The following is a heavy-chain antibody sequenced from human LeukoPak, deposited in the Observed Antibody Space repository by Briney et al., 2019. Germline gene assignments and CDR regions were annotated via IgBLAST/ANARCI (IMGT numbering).Heavy chain of an antibody. J-gene: IGHJ6*03. CDR2: IVVGSGNT. CDR1: GFTFSSST. D-gene: IGHD6-13*01. V-gene: IGHV1-58*02. Sequence: SVKVSCKASGFTFSSSTMQWVRQARGQRLEWIGWIVVGSGNTNYAQKFQERVTISRDMSTSTAYMELSSLRSEDTAVYYCARGPYSSSWYYYYYYMDVWGKGTMVTVSS. CDR3: ARGPYSSSWYYYYYYMDV.